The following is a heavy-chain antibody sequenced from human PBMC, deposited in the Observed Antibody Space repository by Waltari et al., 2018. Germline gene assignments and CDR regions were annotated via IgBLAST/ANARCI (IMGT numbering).Heavy chain of an antibody. CDR3: AKAVTTSPPYYYYGMDV. D-gene: IGHD4-17*01. Sequence: QVQLQESGPGLVKPSQTLSLTCTVSGGSISSGDYYWSWIRQPPGKGLEWIGYIYYSGSTYYNPSLKSRVTISVDTSKNQFSLKLSSVTAADTAVYYCAKAVTTSPPYYYYGMDVWGQGTTVTVSS. CDR2: IYYSGST. V-gene: IGHV4-30-4*08. J-gene: IGHJ6*02. CDR1: GGSISSGDYY.